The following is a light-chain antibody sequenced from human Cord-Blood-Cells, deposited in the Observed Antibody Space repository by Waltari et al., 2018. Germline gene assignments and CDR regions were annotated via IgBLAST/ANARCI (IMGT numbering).Light chain of an antibody. CDR1: NIGSKS. CDR2: DDS. V-gene: IGLV3-21*03. J-gene: IGLJ1*01. Sequence: SYVLTQPPSVSVAPGKTARITCGGNNIGSKSVHWYQQKPGQAPVLVLYDDSDRPSGIPERFSGSNSGNTATLTISRVEAGDEADYYCQVWDSSIDHNYVFGTGTKVTVL. CDR3: QVWDSSIDHNYV.